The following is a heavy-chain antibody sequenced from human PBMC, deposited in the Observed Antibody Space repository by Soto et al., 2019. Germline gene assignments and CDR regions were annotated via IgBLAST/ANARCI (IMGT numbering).Heavy chain of an antibody. CDR2: VKSKNDGGTT. CDR1: GFTFSNAW. V-gene: IGHV3-15*07. Sequence: PGGSLRLSCAASGFTFSNAWINWVRQAPGKGLGWVGRVKSKNDGGTTDFAAPVKGRFAISRDDSKNMVYLEMNSLQTEDTAIYYCTTDSYITSIIVRFDYWGHGTLVTVSS. CDR3: TTDSYITSIIVRFDY. D-gene: IGHD3-22*01. J-gene: IGHJ4*01.